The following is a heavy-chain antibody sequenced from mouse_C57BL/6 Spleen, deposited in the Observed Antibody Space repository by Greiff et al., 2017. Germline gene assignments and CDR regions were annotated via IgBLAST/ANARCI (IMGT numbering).Heavy chain of an antibody. Sequence: VQLQQSGPELVKPGASVKISCKASGYTFTDYYMNWVKQSHGQSLEWIGDINPNNGGTSYNQKFKGKATLTVYKSSSTAYKELSSLASEDSAVYYCTRRGIFFDYWGQGTTLTVSS. CDR3: TRRGIFFDY. CDR2: INPNNGGT. J-gene: IGHJ2*01. V-gene: IGHV1-26*01. CDR1: GYTFTDYY.